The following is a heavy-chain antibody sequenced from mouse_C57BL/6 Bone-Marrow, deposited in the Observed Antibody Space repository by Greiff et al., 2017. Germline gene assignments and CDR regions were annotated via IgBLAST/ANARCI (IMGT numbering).Heavy chain of an antibody. CDR3: ERVRYYGSRDYYAMDY. CDR1: GFTFSDYY. V-gene: IGHV5-16*01. CDR2: LNYDGSST. J-gene: IGHJ4*01. Sequence: EVKLMESEGGLVQPGSSMKLSCTASGFTFSDYYMAWVRQVPEKGLEWVANLNYDGSSTYYLASLKSRFNISRDNAKNILYLQMSSLKSEDTATYYGERVRYYGSRDYYAMDYWGQGTSGTVSS. D-gene: IGHD1-1*01.